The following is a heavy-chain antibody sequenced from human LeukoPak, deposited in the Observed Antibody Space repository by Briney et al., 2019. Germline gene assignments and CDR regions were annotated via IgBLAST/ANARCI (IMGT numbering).Heavy chain of an antibody. CDR1: GYTFINYY. CDR2: INPSGGSP. CDR3: ARDVAAAGSAFDF. J-gene: IGHJ3*01. V-gene: IGHV1-46*01. D-gene: IGHD6-13*01. Sequence: ASVKVSCKSFGYTFINYYIHWVRQAPGQGLEWMGIINPSGGSPTYAQKFQGRVTMTSDMSTSTVYMELGSLGSEDTAVYYCARDVAAAGSAFDFWGQGTMVTVSS.